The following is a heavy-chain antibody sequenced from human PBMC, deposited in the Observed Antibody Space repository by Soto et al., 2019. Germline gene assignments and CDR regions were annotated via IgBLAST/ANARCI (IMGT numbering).Heavy chain of an antibody. CDR3: ARDRSSSWSTVDI. J-gene: IGHJ3*02. CDR2: ISSSGSTI. Sequence: VGSLRLSCAASGFTFSSYEMNWVRQAPGKGLEWVSYISSSGSTIYYADSVKGRFTISRDNAKNSLYLQMNSLRAEDTAVYYCARDRSSSWSTVDIWGQGTMVTVSS. D-gene: IGHD6-13*01. CDR1: GFTFSSYE. V-gene: IGHV3-48*03.